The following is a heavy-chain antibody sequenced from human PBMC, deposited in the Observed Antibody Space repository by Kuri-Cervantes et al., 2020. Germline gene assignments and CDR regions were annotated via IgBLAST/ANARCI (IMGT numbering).Heavy chain of an antibody. Sequence: SLKISCAASGFTFDDYAMHWVRQAPGKGLGWVSGISWNSGSIGYADSVKGRFTISRDNSRNTLYLQMNSLRTEDTGLYYCSTIGGIIWSAFTDVWGKGTTVTDSS. J-gene: IGHJ6*04. CDR2: ISWNSGSI. V-gene: IGHV3-9*01. D-gene: IGHD3-3*01. CDR3: STIGGIIWSAFTDV. CDR1: GFTFDDYA.